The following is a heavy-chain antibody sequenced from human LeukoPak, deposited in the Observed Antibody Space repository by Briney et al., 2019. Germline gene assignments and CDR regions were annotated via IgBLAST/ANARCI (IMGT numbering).Heavy chain of an antibody. CDR3: ARGPIFGVVTGPFDY. J-gene: IGHJ4*02. V-gene: IGHV3-48*04. D-gene: IGHD3-3*01. CDR2: ISRSSSTI. Sequence: GGSLRLSCAASGFNFSSYSMNWVRQAPGKGLEWVSYISRSSSTIYYADSVKGRFTISRDNAKNSLYLQMNSLRAEDTAVYYCARGPIFGVVTGPFDYWGQGTLVTVSS. CDR1: GFNFSSYS.